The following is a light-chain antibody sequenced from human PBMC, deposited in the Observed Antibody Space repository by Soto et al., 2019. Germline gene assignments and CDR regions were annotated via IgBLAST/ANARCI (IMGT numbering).Light chain of an antibody. CDR2: EVS. Sequence: QSVLTQPASVSGSPGQSITISCTGTSSDVGGYNSVSWYQQHPGKAPKLMIYEVSNRPSGVSNRFSGSKSGNTASLTISGLQAEDESDYYCSSYRSSSTPYYVFGTGTKLTVL. J-gene: IGLJ1*01. CDR3: SSYRSSSTPYYV. V-gene: IGLV2-14*03. CDR1: SSDVGGYNS.